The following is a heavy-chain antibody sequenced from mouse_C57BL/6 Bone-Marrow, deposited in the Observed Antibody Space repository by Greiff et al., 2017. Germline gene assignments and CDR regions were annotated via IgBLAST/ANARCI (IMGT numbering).Heavy chain of an antibody. CDR1: GYTFTSYG. D-gene: IGHD2-5*01. CDR3: ARAYYSNFDFDY. V-gene: IGHV1-81*01. Sequence: QVQLKESGAELARPGASVKLSCKASGYTFTSYGISWVKQRTGQGLEWIGEIYPRSGNTYYNEKFKGKATLTADKSSSTAYMELRSLTSEDSAVYFCARAYYSNFDFDYWGQGTTLTVSS. CDR2: IYPRSGNT. J-gene: IGHJ2*01.